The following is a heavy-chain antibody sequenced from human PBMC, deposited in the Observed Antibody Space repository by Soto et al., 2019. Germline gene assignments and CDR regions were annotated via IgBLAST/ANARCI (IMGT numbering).Heavy chain of an antibody. J-gene: IGHJ4*02. V-gene: IGHV3-66*01. D-gene: IGHD3-22*01. CDR1: RFTVSSNY. CDR3: ARDIHYYDSSGYYYVET. Sequence: GGSLRLSCAASRFTVSSNYMSWVRQAPGKGLEWVSVIYSGGSTYYADSVKGRFTISRDNAKDTLFLQMNSLRAEDTAVYYCARDIHYYDSSGYYYVETWGQGT. CDR2: IYSGGST.